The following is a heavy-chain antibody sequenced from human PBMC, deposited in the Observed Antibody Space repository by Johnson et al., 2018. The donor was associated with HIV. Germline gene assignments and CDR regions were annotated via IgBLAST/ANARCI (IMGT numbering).Heavy chain of an antibody. J-gene: IGHJ3*02. D-gene: IGHD2-21*02. V-gene: IGHV3-23*04. CDR2: IRNSGGTT. CDR1: GFTFSSYA. Sequence: VQLVESGGGVVQPGGSLRLSCAASGFTFSSYAMSWVRQAPGKGLEWVSDIRNSGGTTYYADSVKGRFTISRDNSKNTLYLQMNSLRAEDTAIYYCAKEYCGGDCSTDAFDIWGQGTMVTVSS. CDR3: AKEYCGGDCSTDAFDI.